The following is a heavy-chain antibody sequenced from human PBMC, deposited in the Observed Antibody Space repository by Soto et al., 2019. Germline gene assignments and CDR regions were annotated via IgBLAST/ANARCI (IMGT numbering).Heavy chain of an antibody. D-gene: IGHD1-26*01. V-gene: IGHV4-59*01. Sequence: CVACGGSITSYHCSWLRQFTGQGLAWIAYTAYTGNTNYNPSLKSRVTRSMNTSKNQLSLKLTSMTAAYTAAYYCATDMHAGFTHYFDPRGKVTLSIVAS. J-gene: IGHJ5*02. CDR3: ATDMHAGFTHYFDP. CDR1: GGSITSYH. CDR2: TAYTGNT.